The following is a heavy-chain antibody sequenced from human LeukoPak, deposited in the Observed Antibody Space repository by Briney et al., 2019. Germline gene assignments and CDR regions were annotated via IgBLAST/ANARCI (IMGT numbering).Heavy chain of an antibody. Sequence: ASVKVSCKASGFFLKTFGISWGRQAQGEGLEWMGWISGNNGNTNYAPRFLGRVTLTRDTSTDTVYMELGSLTSDDTAVYYCARDGEITSGGVVVSPTFDHWGQGTLISVSS. CDR2: ISGNNGNT. D-gene: IGHD3-16*02. CDR1: GFFLKTFG. J-gene: IGHJ4*02. CDR3: ARDGEITSGGVVVSPTFDH. V-gene: IGHV1-18*01.